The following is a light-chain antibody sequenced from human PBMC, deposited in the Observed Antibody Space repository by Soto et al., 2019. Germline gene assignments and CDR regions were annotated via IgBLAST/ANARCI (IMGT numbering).Light chain of an antibody. CDR2: AAS. CDR3: QKYNSAPWT. J-gene: IGKJ1*01. Sequence: DIQMTQSPSSLSASVGDRVTITCRASQGISNYLAWYQQKPGKVPKLLIYAASTLQSGVPSRFSSSGSGTAFTLTISSLQPEDVASYYRQKYNSAPWTFGQGTKVEIK. CDR1: QGISNY. V-gene: IGKV1-27*01.